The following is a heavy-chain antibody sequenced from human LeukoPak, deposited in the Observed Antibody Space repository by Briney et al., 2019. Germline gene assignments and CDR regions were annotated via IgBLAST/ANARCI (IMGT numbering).Heavy chain of an antibody. D-gene: IGHD6-13*01. V-gene: IGHV4-38-2*02. J-gene: IGHJ4*02. CDR3: ARINRQQLVLDY. Sequence: SETLSLTCTVSGYSISSGYYWGWIRQPPGKGLEWIGSIYHSGSTYYNPSLKSRVTISVDTSKNQFSLKLSSVTAADTAVYYCARINRQQLVLDYWGQGTLVTVSS. CDR2: IYHSGST. CDR1: GYSISSGYY.